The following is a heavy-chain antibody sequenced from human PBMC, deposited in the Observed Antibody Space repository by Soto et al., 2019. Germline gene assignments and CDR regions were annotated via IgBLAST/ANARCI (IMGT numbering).Heavy chain of an antibody. CDR2: INHSGST. CDR1: GGSFSGYY. V-gene: IGHV4-34*01. Sequence: SSETLSLTYAVYGGSFSGYYWSWIRQPPGKGLEWIGEINHSGSTNYNPSLKSRVTISVDTSKNQFSLKLSPVTAADTAVYYCARGPFGELSDYFDYWGQGTLVTVSS. D-gene: IGHD3-10*01. CDR3: ARGPFGELSDYFDY. J-gene: IGHJ4*02.